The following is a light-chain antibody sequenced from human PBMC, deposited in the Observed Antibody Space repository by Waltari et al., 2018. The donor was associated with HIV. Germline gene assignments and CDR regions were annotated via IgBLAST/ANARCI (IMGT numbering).Light chain of an antibody. Sequence: EIVLTQSPATLSLSPGESATLSCRASQSVSSYLAWYQQKPGQAPRLLIKYASESVSGVPSRFSGSGSGTEFTLTINSLEAEDAAAYYCHQSRSLPWTFGQGTKVDIK. CDR2: YAS. J-gene: IGKJ1*01. CDR3: HQSRSLPWT. V-gene: IGKV3-11*01. CDR1: QSVSSY.